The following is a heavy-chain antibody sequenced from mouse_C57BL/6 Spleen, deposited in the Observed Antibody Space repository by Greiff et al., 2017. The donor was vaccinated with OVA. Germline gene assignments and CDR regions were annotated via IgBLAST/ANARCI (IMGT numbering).Heavy chain of an antibody. CDR3: ARRKAYYSNYGYFDV. CDR2: ISSGSSTI. D-gene: IGHD2-5*01. CDR1: GFTFSDYG. J-gene: IGHJ1*03. V-gene: IGHV5-17*01. Sequence: EVKVEESGGGLVKPGGSLKLSCAASGFTFSDYGMHWVRQAPEKGLEWVAYISSGSSTIYYADTVKGRFTISRDNAKNTLFLQMTSLRSEDTAMYYCARRKAYYSNYGYFDVWGTGTTVTVSS.